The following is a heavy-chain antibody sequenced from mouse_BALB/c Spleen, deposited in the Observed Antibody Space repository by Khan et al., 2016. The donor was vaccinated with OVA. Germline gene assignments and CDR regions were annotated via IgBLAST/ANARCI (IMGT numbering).Heavy chain of an antibody. Sequence: QVQLQQPGAELARPGASVKLSCKASGYTFTDYYINWVKQRTGQGLEWIGEISPGRGDTYYNEKFKGKATLTADKSSTTVYMQLSSLTSEAAAVYVCARRNYFGYTFAYWGQGTLVTVAA. J-gene: IGHJ3*01. CDR1: GYTFTDYY. CDR3: ARRNYFGYTFAY. CDR2: ISPGRGDT. V-gene: IGHV1-77*01. D-gene: IGHD1-2*01.